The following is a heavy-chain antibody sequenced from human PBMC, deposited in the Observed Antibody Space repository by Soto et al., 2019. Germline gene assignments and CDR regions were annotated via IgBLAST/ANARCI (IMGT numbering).Heavy chain of an antibody. CDR1: GGSVSSGSYY. CDR3: ARDWRRDGYNYIFDY. V-gene: IGHV4-61*01. J-gene: IGHJ4*02. CDR2: IYYSGST. D-gene: IGHD5-12*01. Sequence: KPSETLSLTCTVSGGSVSSGSYYWSWIRQPPGKGLEWIGYIYYSGSTNYNPSLKSRVTISVDTSKNQFSLKLSSVTAAATAVYYCARDWRRDGYNYIFDYWGQGTLVTVSS.